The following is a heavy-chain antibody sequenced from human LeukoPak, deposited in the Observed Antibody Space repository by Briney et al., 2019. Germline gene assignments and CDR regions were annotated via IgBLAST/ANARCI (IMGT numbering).Heavy chain of an antibody. D-gene: IGHD2-15*01. CDR3: ARGVAAKEWCYYMDV. V-gene: IGHV4-38-2*02. J-gene: IGHJ6*03. Sequence: PGETLSLSCTVSGYSLTRDHVWGWLRPPPGEGLEWIGIVYHSGSTFYSPSLKSRVTISLDTSKNQFSLNLSSVTAADTAVYFCARGVAAKEWCYYMDVGGEGTTVTAS. CDR2: VYHSGST. CDR1: GYSLTRDHV.